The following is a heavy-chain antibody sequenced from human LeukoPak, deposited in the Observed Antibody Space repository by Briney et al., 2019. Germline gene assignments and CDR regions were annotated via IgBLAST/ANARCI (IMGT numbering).Heavy chain of an antibody. CDR3: ARENEYYYDSSGCARNAFDI. CDR1: GGSVSSYY. J-gene: IGHJ3*02. Sequence: SETLSLTCTVSGGSVSSYYWSWIRQPPGKGLEWIGYIYYNGSPKYNPSLKSRVTILVDTSKNQFSLKLSSVTAADTAVYYCARENEYYYDSSGCARNAFDIWGQGTMVTVSS. D-gene: IGHD3-22*01. CDR2: IYYNGSP. V-gene: IGHV4-59*02.